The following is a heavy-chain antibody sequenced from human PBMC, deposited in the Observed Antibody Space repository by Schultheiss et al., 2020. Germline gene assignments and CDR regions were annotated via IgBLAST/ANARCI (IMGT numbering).Heavy chain of an antibody. CDR2: IRSKAYGGTT. D-gene: IGHD1-26*01. J-gene: IGHJ3*02. V-gene: IGHV3-49*03. Sequence: GGSLRLSCTASGFTFGDYAMSWFRQAPGKGLEWVGFIRSKAYGGTTEYAASVKGRFTISRDDSKSIAYLQMNSLKTEDTAVYYCTRVGLRGYSGSYLNRKDAFDIWGQGTMVTGSS. CDR3: TRVGLRGYSGSYLNRKDAFDI. CDR1: GFTFGDYA.